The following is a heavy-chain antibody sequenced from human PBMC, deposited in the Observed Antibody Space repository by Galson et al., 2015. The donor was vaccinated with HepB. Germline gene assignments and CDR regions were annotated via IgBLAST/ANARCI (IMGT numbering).Heavy chain of an antibody. V-gene: IGHV4-59*01. CDR3: ARGGPGGDYFDY. Sequence: ETLSLTCTVSGGSISSYYWSWIRQPPGKGLEWIGYIYYSGSINYNPSLKSRVTISVDTSKNQFSLKLSSVTAADTAVCYCARGGPGGDYFDYWGQGTLVTVSS. D-gene: IGHD1-26*01. J-gene: IGHJ4*02. CDR1: GGSISSYY. CDR2: IYYSGSI.